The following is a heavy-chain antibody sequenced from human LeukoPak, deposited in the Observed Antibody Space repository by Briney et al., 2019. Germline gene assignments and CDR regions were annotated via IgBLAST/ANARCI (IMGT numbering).Heavy chain of an antibody. D-gene: IGHD3-22*01. CDR1: GGSISSSNW. Sequence: SGTLSLTCAVSGGSISSSNWWSWVRQPPGKGLEWIGGIYHSGSTNYDPSLKSRVTISVDKSKNQFSLKLSSVTAADTAVYYCARTPYDSSGYGAFDIWGQGTMVTVSS. J-gene: IGHJ3*02. CDR3: ARTPYDSSGYGAFDI. CDR2: IYHSGST. V-gene: IGHV4-4*02.